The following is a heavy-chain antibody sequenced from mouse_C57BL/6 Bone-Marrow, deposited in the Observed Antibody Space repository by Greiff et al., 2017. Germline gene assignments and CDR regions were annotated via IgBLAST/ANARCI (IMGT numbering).Heavy chain of an antibody. J-gene: IGHJ2*01. D-gene: IGHD1-1*01. CDR2: IDPEDGET. CDR3: TRALIYYGTNY. Sequence: VQLQQSGAELVKPGASVKLSCTASGFNIKDYYIRWVKQRTEQGLEWIGRIDPEDGETKYAPTFQDKATITADTSSNTAYLQLSSLTSEDTAVDYCTRALIYYGTNYWGQGTTLTVSS. V-gene: IGHV14-2*01. CDR1: GFNIKDYY.